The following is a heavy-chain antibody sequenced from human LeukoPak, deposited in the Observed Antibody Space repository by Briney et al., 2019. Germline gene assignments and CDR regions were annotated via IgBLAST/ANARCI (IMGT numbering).Heavy chain of an antibody. J-gene: IGHJ4*02. D-gene: IGHD6-13*01. CDR3: ARERAPAGLRN. Sequence: SETLSLTCSVSGGSISGYYWSWIRQPPGKGLEWIGYIYYSGSTNYNPSLKSRITISVDTSKNQFSLKLNSVTPEDTAVYYCARERAPAGLRNWGQGTLVTVSS. CDR2: IYYSGST. V-gene: IGHV4-59*12. CDR1: GGSISGYY.